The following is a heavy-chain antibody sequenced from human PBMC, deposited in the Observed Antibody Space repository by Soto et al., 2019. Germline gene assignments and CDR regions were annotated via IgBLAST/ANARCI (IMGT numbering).Heavy chain of an antibody. CDR3: ARDSSSWAVDY. Sequence: GGSLRLSCASSGFTFSSYCMHWVRQAPGKGLVWVSRINSDGSSTSYADSVKGRFTISRDNAKNTLYLQMNSLRAEDTAVYYCARDSSSWAVDYWGQGTLVIVSS. V-gene: IGHV3-74*01. J-gene: IGHJ4*02. CDR1: GFTFSSYC. CDR2: INSDGSST. D-gene: IGHD6-13*01.